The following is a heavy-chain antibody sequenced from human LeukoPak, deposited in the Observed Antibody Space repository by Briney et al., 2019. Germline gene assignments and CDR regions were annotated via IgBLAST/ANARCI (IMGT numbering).Heavy chain of an antibody. J-gene: IGHJ4*02. CDR2: IIPIFGTA. D-gene: IGHD1-26*01. CDR3: ASQWGLGYYFDY. CDR1: GYTFTSYA. V-gene: IGHV1-69*13. Sequence: SVKVSCKASGYTFTSYAISWVRQAPGQGLEWMGGIIPIFGTANYAQKSQGRVTITADESTSTAYMELSSLRSEDTAVYYCASQWGLGYYFDYWGQGTLVTVSS.